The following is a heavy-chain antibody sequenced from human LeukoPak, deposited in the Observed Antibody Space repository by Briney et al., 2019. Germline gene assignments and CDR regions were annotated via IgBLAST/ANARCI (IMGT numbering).Heavy chain of an antibody. CDR3: ARGDMTYYYDSSGTKDWYFDL. J-gene: IGHJ2*01. V-gene: IGHV1-8*01. CDR1: GYTITSYD. Sequence: GASVKVSCKASGYTITSYDINWVRQATGQGLEWMGWMNPNSGNTGYAQKFQGRVTMTRNTSISTAYMELSSLKSEDTAVYYCARGDMTYYYDSSGTKDWYFDLWGRGTLVTVSS. CDR2: MNPNSGNT. D-gene: IGHD3-22*01.